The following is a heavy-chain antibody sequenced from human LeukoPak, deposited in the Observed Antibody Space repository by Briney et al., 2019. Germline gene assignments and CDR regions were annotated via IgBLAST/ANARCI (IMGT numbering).Heavy chain of an antibody. V-gene: IGHV4-30-2*01. CDR3: ARDLAYRSSLRGTFDI. D-gene: IGHD6-19*01. Sequence: PSQTLSLTCAVSGGSISSGSYSWSWIRQPPGKGLEWIGYIYPRGSTYYNPSLKSRVILSLDKSANQFSLNLSSVTAADTAVYYCARDLAYRSSLRGTFDIWGQGTKVTVSS. J-gene: IGHJ3*02. CDR2: IYPRGST. CDR1: GGSISSGSYS.